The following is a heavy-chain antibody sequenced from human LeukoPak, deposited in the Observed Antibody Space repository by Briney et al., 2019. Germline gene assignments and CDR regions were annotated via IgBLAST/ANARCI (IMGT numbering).Heavy chain of an antibody. CDR2: IRYDGSNK. CDR3: ATGYSASKRSYFYYMDV. CDR1: GFTFSSYG. V-gene: IGHV3-30*02. J-gene: IGHJ6*03. Sequence: GGSLRLSCAASGFTFSSYGMHWVRQAPGKGLEWVAFIRYDGSNKYYADSVKGRFTISRDNAKNSLYLQMNSLRAEDTAVYYCATGYSASKRSYFYYMDVWGKGTTVTVSS. D-gene: IGHD5-12*01.